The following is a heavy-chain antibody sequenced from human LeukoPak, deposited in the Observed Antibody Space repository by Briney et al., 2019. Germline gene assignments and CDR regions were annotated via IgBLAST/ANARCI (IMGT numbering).Heavy chain of an antibody. Sequence: GGSLRLSCAASGFTFSRYWMSWVRQAPGRGLEWVANIKEDGSETYYADSVKGRFTISRDNAKSSLFLQMNSLRAEDTAVYYCARDDEFTLGTDSWGQGTLVTVSS. V-gene: IGHV3-7*01. J-gene: IGHJ4*02. CDR3: ARDDEFTLGTDS. CDR2: IKEDGSET. CDR1: GFTFSRYW. D-gene: IGHD3-16*01.